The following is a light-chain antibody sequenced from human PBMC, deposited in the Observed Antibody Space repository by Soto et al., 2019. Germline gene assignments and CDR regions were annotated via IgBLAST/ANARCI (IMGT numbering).Light chain of an antibody. CDR3: MQGTHWVPYT. Sequence: DVVMTQSPLSLPVTLGQPASISCRSSQSLVYSDGNTYLNWLQQRPGQSPRRLIYKVSNRDSGVPDRFSGSGAGTDFTLQISRVEAEDVGVYCSMQGTHWVPYTFGQGTKLEIK. V-gene: IGKV2-30*01. CDR2: KVS. J-gene: IGKJ2*01. CDR1: QSLVYSDGNTY.